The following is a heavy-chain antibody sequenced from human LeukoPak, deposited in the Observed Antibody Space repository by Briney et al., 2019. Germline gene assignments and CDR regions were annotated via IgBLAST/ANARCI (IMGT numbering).Heavy chain of an antibody. Sequence: SVKVSCKASGGTFNEYGISWVRQAPGQGLEWMGGIIPIFGSTKYAPKFQGRVTITADESTSTAYVEVSSLRSEDTAVYYCARDRTPRKYYFDYWGQGTLVTVSS. CDR2: IIPIFGST. J-gene: IGHJ4*02. V-gene: IGHV1-69*13. CDR1: GGTFNEYG. CDR3: ARDRTPRKYYFDY. D-gene: IGHD1-14*01.